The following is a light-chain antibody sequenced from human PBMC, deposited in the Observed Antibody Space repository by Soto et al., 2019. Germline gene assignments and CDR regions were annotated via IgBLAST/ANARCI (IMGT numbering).Light chain of an antibody. Sequence: VLTQTPLSSPVTLGQPASISCRSSQSLVYSDGNTYLSWLQQRPGQTPRLLIYQVSNRFSGGPDRFSGSGAGTDFTLKISRVEAEDVGVYYCIQFSHFPRTFGQGTKVEIK. CDR2: QVS. CDR3: IQFSHFPRT. CDR1: QSLVYSDGNTY. V-gene: IGKV2-24*01. J-gene: IGKJ1*01.